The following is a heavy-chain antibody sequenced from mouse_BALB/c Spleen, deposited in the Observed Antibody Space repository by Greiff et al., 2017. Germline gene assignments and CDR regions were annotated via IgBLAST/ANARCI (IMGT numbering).Heavy chain of an antibody. D-gene: IGHD2-1*01. Sequence: DVKLVESGGGLVKPGGSLKLSCAASGFTFSSYAMSWVRQTPEKRLEWVATISSGGSYTYYPDSVKGRFTISRDNAKNTLYLQMSSLRSEDTAMYYCARHHGNGLFAYWGQGTLVTVSA. J-gene: IGHJ3*01. CDR1: GFTFSSYA. CDR3: ARHHGNGLFAY. CDR2: ISSGGSYT. V-gene: IGHV5-9-3*01.